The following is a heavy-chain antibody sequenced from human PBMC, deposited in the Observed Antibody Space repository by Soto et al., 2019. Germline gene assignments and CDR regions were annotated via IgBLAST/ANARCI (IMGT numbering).Heavy chain of an antibody. Sequence: SETLSLTCTVAGDSISSGGYDWSWIRQHPGKGLEWIGYIYYSGSTYYNPSLKSRVTISVDTSKNQFSLKLSSVTAADTAVYYCARVFGFGGMDVWGQGTTVTVSS. CDR2: IYYSGST. CDR3: ARVFGFGGMDV. V-gene: IGHV4-31*03. D-gene: IGHD3-10*01. CDR1: GDSISSGGYD. J-gene: IGHJ6*02.